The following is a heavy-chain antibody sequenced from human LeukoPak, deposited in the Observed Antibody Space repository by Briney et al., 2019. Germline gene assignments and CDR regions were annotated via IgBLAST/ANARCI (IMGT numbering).Heavy chain of an antibody. V-gene: IGHV3-21*01. Sequence: GGSLRLSCAASGFTFSSYSMNWVRQAPGKGLEWVSSINYSGTNMYYADSVKGRFTISRDNAKNSLFLQMNSLRPEDTAVYYCVTSGCSGATCYFYIDYWGQGTLVTVSS. D-gene: IGHD2-15*01. J-gene: IGHJ4*02. CDR2: INYSGTNM. CDR1: GFTFSSYS. CDR3: VTSGCSGATCYFYIDY.